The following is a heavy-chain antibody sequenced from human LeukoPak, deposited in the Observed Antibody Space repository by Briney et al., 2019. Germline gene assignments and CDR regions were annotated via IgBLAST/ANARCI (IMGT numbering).Heavy chain of an antibody. CDR2: IYTSGST. Sequence: PSETLSLTCTFSGGSISSYYWSWIRQPAGKGLEWIGRIYTSGSTNYNHHRKSRVTMSVDTSKNQFSLKLSSVTAADTAVYYCASLTTADAFDIWGQGTMVTVSS. J-gene: IGHJ3*02. CDR3: ASLTTADAFDI. CDR1: GGSISSYY. D-gene: IGHD3-22*01. V-gene: IGHV4-4*07.